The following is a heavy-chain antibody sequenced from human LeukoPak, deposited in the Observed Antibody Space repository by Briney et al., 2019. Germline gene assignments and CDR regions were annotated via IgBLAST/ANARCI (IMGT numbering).Heavy chain of an antibody. CDR3: ARGGGNFDY. D-gene: IGHD2-15*01. CDR1: GFTFSSNW. J-gene: IGHJ4*02. CDR2: INQDGSGE. V-gene: IGHV3-7*02. Sequence: GGSPRLSCAGSGFTFSSNWMSWVRQAPGKGLEWVANINQDGSGEYYLDSVRGRFTISRDNAKNSLYLQMNSLRAEDTAIYYCARGGGNFDYWGQGTLVTVSS.